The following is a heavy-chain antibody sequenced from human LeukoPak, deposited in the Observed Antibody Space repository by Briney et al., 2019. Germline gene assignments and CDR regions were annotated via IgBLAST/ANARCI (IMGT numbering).Heavy chain of an antibody. CDR3: AGEVGSSVVVPAALGY. J-gene: IGHJ4*02. CDR2: IYRSGST. V-gene: IGHV4-38-2*02. Sequence: SETLSLTCTVSGYSINSGYYWVWIRPPPGKGLEWIGSIYRSGSTNYNPSLKSRVTISVDTSKNQFSLKVSSVTAADTAVYYCAGEVGSSVVVPAALGYWGQGTLVTVSS. D-gene: IGHD2-2*01. CDR1: GYSINSGYY.